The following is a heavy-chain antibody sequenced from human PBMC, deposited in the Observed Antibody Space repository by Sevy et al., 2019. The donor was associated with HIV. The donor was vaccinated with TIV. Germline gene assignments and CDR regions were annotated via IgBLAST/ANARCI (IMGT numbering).Heavy chain of an antibody. J-gene: IGHJ3*02. D-gene: IGHD3-22*01. CDR2: ISYDGSNK. V-gene: IGHV3-30-3*01. Sequence: GGSLRLSCAASGFTFSSDAMHWVHQAPGKALEWVAVISYDGSNKYYADSVKGRFTISRDNSKNTLYLQMNSLRAEDRAVYYCARDSPTYYYDRSGSRGAFDIWGQGTMVTVS. CDR1: GFTFSSDA. CDR3: ARDSPTYYYDRSGSRGAFDI.